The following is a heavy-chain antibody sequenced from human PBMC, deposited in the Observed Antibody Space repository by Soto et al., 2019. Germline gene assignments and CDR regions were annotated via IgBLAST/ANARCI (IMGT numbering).Heavy chain of an antibody. V-gene: IGHV1-46*01. J-gene: IGHJ5*02. CDR2: INPHGGST. Sequence: ASVKVSCKAPGDTFTSYYLNWVRQAHGQGLEWMGVINPHGGSTKYAQKFQGRITMTRDTSRSTVYMELSSLRSDDTAIYYCARSSGGNFGIIIEGSNWFDPWGQGTLVTVSS. D-gene: IGHD3-3*01. CDR3: ARSSGGNFGIIIEGSNWFDP. CDR1: GDTFTSYY.